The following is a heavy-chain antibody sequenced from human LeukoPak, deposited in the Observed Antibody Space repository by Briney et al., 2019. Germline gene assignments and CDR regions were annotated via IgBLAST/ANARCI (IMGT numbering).Heavy chain of an antibody. CDR3: AREQWFRWEF. CDR1: GFTFSDYY. D-gene: IGHD3-10*01. V-gene: IGHV3-11*01. Sequence: GGSLRLSCAASGFTFSDYYMSWIRQAPGKGLEWVSYISSSGSTIYYADSVKGRFTISTDNAKNAVFLQLNRLTVEDTAVYYCAREQWFRWEFWGQGVLVTVSS. J-gene: IGHJ4*02. CDR2: ISSSGSTI.